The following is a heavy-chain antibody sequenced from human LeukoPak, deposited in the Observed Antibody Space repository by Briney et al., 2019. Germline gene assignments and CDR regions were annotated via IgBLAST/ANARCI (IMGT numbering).Heavy chain of an antibody. J-gene: IGHJ4*02. Sequence: GGSLRLSCGASGFSFNIHAMHWVRQAPGKGLEWVAVASSYDGSRKRYADSVKGRFTISRDNAKQSLSLQMNSLRAEDTAVYYCATGSQIREADYWGQGTLVTVSS. V-gene: IGHV3-30-3*01. CDR3: ATGSQIREADY. D-gene: IGHD3-10*01. CDR2: ASSYDGSRK. CDR1: GFSFNIHA.